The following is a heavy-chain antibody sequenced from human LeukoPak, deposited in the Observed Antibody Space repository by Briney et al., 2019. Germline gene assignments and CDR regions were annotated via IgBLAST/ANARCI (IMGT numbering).Heavy chain of an antibody. CDR1: EFTFSNYW. D-gene: IGHD3-16*01. V-gene: IGHV3-7*01. CDR2: IKQDGSEK. Sequence: GGSLRLSCAASEFTFSNYWMSWVRQAPGKGLDWVANIKQDGSEKQYVESVKGRFTISRDNAKNSLYLQMNSLRAEDTAGYYCARRGLRSQSGKPYYASDAWGQGTTVTVSS. CDR3: ARRGLRSQSGKPYYASDA. J-gene: IGHJ6*02.